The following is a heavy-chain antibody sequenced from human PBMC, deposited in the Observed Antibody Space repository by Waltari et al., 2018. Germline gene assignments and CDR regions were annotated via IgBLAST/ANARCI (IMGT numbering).Heavy chain of an antibody. Sequence: EVQLVESVGGLVKPEGSLSLSCPASGSTFRTHWLTWVRQAPGEGQEWVTNIKHDGSDRFYVAYVKGRFTISRDNAKNSLFLQMNSLRADDTAVYDCARGRFYYDSSSSIDDAFDIWGQGTMVTVSS. J-gene: IGHJ3*02. D-gene: IGHD3-22*01. CDR3: ARGRFYYDSSSSIDDAFDI. CDR2: IKHDGSDR. CDR1: GSTFRTHW. V-gene: IGHV3-7*01.